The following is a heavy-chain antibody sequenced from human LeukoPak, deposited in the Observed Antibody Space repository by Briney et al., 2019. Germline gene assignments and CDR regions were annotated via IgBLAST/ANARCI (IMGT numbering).Heavy chain of an antibody. CDR1: GYTFTSQW. Sequence: GESLQISCKASGYTFTSQWIGWVRQVSGKGLEWVGLIHPGASDIRYSPSFEGRVTLSVDKSISTLYLQWASLQASDTAMYYCARRGGGTDFWGQGTLVTVSS. CDR3: ARRGGGTDF. J-gene: IGHJ4*02. V-gene: IGHV5-51*01. D-gene: IGHD2-15*01. CDR2: IHPGASDI.